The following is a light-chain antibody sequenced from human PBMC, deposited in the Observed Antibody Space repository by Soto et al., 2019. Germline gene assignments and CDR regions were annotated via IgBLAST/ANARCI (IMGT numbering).Light chain of an antibody. CDR3: HHYNSYPWT. CDR2: GAS. V-gene: IGKV3-15*01. J-gene: IGKJ1*01. Sequence: VMTQSPATLSVSPVGRATLSCRASQSVSSNVAWYQQKPGQAPRLLIYGASTRASGIPARFSGSGSGTEFTLTISSLQPDDFATYYCHHYNSYPWTFGQGTKVDIK. CDR1: QSVSSN.